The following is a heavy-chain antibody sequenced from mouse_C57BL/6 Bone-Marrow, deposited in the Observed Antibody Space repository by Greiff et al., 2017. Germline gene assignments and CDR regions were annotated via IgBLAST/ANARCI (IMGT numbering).Heavy chain of an antibody. CDR2: IHPNSGST. Sequence: QVQLQQPGAELVKPGASVKLSCKASGYTFTSYWMHWVKQRPGQGLEWIGMIHPNSGSTNYNEKFKSKATLTVDKSSSTAYMQLSSLTSEDSAVYYWSRSPFTAVVATDYFDYWGQGTTLTVSS. V-gene: IGHV1-64*01. CDR3: SRSPFTAVVATDYFDY. CDR1: GYTFTSYW. J-gene: IGHJ2*01. D-gene: IGHD1-1*01.